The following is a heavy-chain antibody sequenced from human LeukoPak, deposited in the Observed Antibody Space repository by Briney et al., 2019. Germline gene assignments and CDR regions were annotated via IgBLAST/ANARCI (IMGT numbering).Heavy chain of an antibody. Sequence: ASVKVSCKAAGYTVTSYDINWVRQSPGQRLEWLGWMNPTSGNTGYAQKLQARVTMTRDASIATAYMEISSLTSEDTALYYCTRMRGYTYGYWYLDLWGRGTPVTVSS. D-gene: IGHD5-18*01. CDR1: GYTVTSYD. J-gene: IGHJ2*01. CDR2: MNPTSGNT. CDR3: TRMRGYTYGYWYLDL. V-gene: IGHV1-8*01.